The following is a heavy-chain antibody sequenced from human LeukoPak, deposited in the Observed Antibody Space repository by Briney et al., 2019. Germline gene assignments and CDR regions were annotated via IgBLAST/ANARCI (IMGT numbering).Heavy chain of an antibody. CDR1: GGSISSSGYH. J-gene: IGHJ4*02. V-gene: IGHV4-39*01. CDR3: ARQRRDYVWGSYRIDY. Sequence: SETLSLTCTVSGGSISSSGYHWGWIRQPPGKGLRWIGSLDYSGSTYYNPSLKSRVTISVDTSKNQFSLKLNSVTAADTAVYYCARQRRDYVWGSYRIDYWGQGTQVTVSS. CDR2: LDYSGST. D-gene: IGHD3-16*02.